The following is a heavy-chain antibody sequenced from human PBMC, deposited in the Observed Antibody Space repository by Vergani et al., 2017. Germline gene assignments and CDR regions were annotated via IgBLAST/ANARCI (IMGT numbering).Heavy chain of an antibody. J-gene: IGHJ6*02. V-gene: IGHV1-3*01. D-gene: IGHD2-8*01. Sequence: RKASRPPPTTYAMHWVRQAPGQRLEWMGWINDGNGNTKYSQKFQGRGTITRETSASTAYMELSSLRPAASAVDYWARVANGYYYYYGMDVWGQGTTVTVSS. CDR3: ARVANGYYYYYGMDV. CDR2: INDGNGNT. CDR1: RPPPTTYA.